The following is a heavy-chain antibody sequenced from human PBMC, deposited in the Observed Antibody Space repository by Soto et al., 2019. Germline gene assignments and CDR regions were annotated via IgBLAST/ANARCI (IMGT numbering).Heavy chain of an antibody. Sequence: GASVKVSCKVSGYTLTELSMHWVRQAPGKGLEWMGGFDPEDGETIYAQKFQGRVTMTEDTSTDTAYMELSSLRSEDTAVYYCATYRPLIPQVVITTGFDYWGQGTLVTVSS. D-gene: IGHD3-22*01. V-gene: IGHV1-24*01. CDR1: GYTLTELS. CDR2: FDPEDGET. J-gene: IGHJ4*02. CDR3: ATYRPLIPQVVITTGFDY.